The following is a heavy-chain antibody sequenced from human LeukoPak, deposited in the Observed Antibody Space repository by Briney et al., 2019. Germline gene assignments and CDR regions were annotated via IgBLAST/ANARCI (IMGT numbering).Heavy chain of an antibody. Sequence: SETLSLTCTVSSGSIRSQHWSWIRQPPGKGLDWIGFISYSGTTYYNPSLESRVTISRDTSRNQFSLKLSSVTAADTAVYYCTRDRNGGDHYYMDVWGKGTTVTVSS. CDR1: SGSIRSQH. D-gene: IGHD3-16*01. J-gene: IGHJ6*03. CDR3: TRDRNGGDHYYMDV. CDR2: ISYSGTT. V-gene: IGHV4-59*11.